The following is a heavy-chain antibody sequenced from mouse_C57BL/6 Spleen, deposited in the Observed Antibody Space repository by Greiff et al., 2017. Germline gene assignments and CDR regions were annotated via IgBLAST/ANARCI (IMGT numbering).Heavy chain of an antibody. Sequence: EVQGVESGPGMVKPSQSLSLTCTVTGYSITSGYDWHWIRHFPGNKLEWMGYISYSGSTNYNPSLKSRISITHDTSKNHFFLKLNSVTTEDTATYYCARGTYGHFDYWGQGTTLTVSS. CDR2: ISYSGST. V-gene: IGHV3-1*01. D-gene: IGHD1-1*01. CDR1: GYSITSGYD. CDR3: ARGTYGHFDY. J-gene: IGHJ2*01.